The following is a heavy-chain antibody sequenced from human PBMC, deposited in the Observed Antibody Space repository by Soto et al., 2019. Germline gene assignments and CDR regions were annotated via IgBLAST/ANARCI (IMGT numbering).Heavy chain of an antibody. V-gene: IGHV4-39*01. Sequence: LSLTCTVSGGSISSSSYYWGWIRQPPGKGLEWIGSIYYSGSTYYNPSLKSRATISVDTSKNQFSLKLSSVTAADTAVYYCARTYYDILTGYCDAFDIWGQGTMVTVSS. CDR2: IYYSGST. D-gene: IGHD3-9*01. J-gene: IGHJ3*02. CDR1: GGSISSSSYY. CDR3: ARTYYDILTGYCDAFDI.